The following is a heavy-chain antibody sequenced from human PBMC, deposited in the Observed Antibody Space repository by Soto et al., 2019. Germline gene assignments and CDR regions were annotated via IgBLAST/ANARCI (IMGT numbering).Heavy chain of an antibody. J-gene: IGHJ4*02. CDR2: IYYSGST. V-gene: IGHV4-59*01. CDR3: ARETDRLRLGELSLPLFDY. Sequence: SETLSLTCTVSGGSISSYYWSWIRQPPGKGLEWIGYIYYSGSTNYNPSLKSRVTISVDTSKNQFSLKLSSVTAADTAVYYCARETDRLRLGELSLPLFDYWGQGTLVTVSS. D-gene: IGHD3-16*02. CDR1: GGSISSYY.